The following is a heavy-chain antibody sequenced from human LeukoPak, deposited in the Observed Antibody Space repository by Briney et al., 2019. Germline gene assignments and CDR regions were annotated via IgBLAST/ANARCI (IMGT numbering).Heavy chain of an antibody. D-gene: IGHD6-13*01. J-gene: IGHJ6*03. Sequence: PGGSLRLSCAVSGFTFSSDWMIWVRQAPGKGLEWVANINPDGSEKNYVDSVRGRFTISRDNAKNSLDLQMNSLRVEDTAVYYCAKDMAAGYYYYYYYMDVWGKGTTVTVSS. V-gene: IGHV3-7*01. CDR2: INPDGSEK. CDR3: AKDMAAGYYYYYYYMDV. CDR1: GFTFSSDW.